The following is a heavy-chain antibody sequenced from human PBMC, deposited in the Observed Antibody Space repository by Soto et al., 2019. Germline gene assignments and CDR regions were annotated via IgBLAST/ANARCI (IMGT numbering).Heavy chain of an antibody. CDR2: IKEDGSEK. J-gene: IGHJ4*02. Sequence: EVQLVESGGGLVQPGGSLRLSCAASGFSFGSYWISWVRQAPGKGLEWVANIKEDGSEKYYVDSVKGRFTISRDNAKNSLYLQMNSLTAEDTAVYYCARDEGCGGGSCYSIWRYWGQGTLVTVPP. V-gene: IGHV3-7*01. D-gene: IGHD2-15*01. CDR3: ARDEGCGGGSCYSIWRY. CDR1: GFSFGSYW.